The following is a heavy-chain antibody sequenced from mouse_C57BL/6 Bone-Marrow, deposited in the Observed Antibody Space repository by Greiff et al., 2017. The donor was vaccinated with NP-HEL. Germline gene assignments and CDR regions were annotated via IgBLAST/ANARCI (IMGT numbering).Heavy chain of an antibody. V-gene: IGHV5-12*01. CDR1: GFTFSDYY. CDR3: ASHIDYYGSSYGYFDV. D-gene: IGHD1-1*01. J-gene: IGHJ1*03. Sequence: EVKLMESGGGLVQPGGSLKLSCAASGFTFSDYYMYWVRQTPEKRLEWVAYISNGGGSTYYPDTVKGRFTISRDNAKNTLYLQMSRLKSEDTAMYYCASHIDYYGSSYGYFDVWGTGTTVTVSS. CDR2: ISNGGGST.